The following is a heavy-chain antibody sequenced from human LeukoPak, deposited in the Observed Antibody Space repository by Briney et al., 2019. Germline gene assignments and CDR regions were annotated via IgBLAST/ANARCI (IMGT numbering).Heavy chain of an antibody. V-gene: IGHV3-7*01. Sequence: GGSLRLSCAASGFTFSRYWMSWVRQAPGKGLEWVANIKQDGSDKGYVDSVKGRFTISRDNAKNSLYLQMNSLRAEDTAVYYCARDPLRKYYDFWSGEDAFDIWGQGTMVTVSS. J-gene: IGHJ3*02. CDR1: GFTFSRYW. D-gene: IGHD3-3*01. CDR3: ARDPLRKYYDFWSGEDAFDI. CDR2: IKQDGSDK.